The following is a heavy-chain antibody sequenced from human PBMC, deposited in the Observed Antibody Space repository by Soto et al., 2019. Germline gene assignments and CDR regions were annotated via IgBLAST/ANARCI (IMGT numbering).Heavy chain of an antibody. CDR3: ARDGRYYYGSGSWDY. J-gene: IGHJ4*02. CDR2: IWNDGSNK. D-gene: IGHD3-10*01. CDR1: GFTFSSYG. V-gene: IGHV3-33*01. Sequence: QVQLVESGGGVVQPGRSLRLSCAASGFTFSSYGMHWVRQAPGKGLEWVAVIWNDGSNKDYADSVKGRFTISSDNSKNTLYLQMNSLRAEDTAVYYCARDGRYYYGSGSWDYWGQGTLVTVSS.